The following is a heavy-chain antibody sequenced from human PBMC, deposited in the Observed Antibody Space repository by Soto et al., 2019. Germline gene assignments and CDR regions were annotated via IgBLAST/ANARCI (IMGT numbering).Heavy chain of an antibody. CDR1: GFTFSSYA. V-gene: IGHV3-23*01. CDR2: IGGSGGST. J-gene: IGHJ6*02. D-gene: IGHD3-22*01. Sequence: GGSLRLSCAASGFTFSSYAMSWVRQAPGKGLEWVSAIGGSGGSTYYADSVKGRFTISRDNSKNTLYLQMNSLRAEDTAVYYCAKSDYYDTSGYSPQGMDAWGQRTTVTVSS. CDR3: AKSDYYDTSGYSPQGMDA.